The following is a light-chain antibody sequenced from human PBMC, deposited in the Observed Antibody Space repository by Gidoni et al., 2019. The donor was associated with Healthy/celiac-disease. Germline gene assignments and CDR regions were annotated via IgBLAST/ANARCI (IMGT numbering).Light chain of an antibody. J-gene: IGLJ2*01. CDR1: RGHSSYA. Sequence: QLVLTQSPSASASLGASVKLTCTLSRGHSSYAIAWHQQQPEKGPRYLMKLNSDGSHRKGDGSPDRFSGSSSGAERYLTISRLQSEDEADYYCQTWGTGIQPLFGGGTKLTVL. V-gene: IGLV4-69*01. CDR2: LNSDGSH. CDR3: QTWGTGIQPL.